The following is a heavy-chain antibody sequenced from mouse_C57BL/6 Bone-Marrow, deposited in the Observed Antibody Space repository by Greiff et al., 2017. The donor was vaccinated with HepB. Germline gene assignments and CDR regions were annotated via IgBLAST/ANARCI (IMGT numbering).Heavy chain of an antibody. D-gene: IGHD1-1*01. J-gene: IGHJ4*01. CDR2: IYPRSGNT. V-gene: IGHV1-81*01. CDR1: GYTFTSYG. Sequence: VQLQQSGAELARPGASVKLSCKASGYTFTSYGISWVKQRTGQGLEWIGEIYPRSGNTYYNEKFKGKATLTADKSSSTAYMELRSLTSEDSAVYFCASPTITTVVAPYAMDYWGQGTSVTVSS. CDR3: ASPTITTVVAPYAMDY.